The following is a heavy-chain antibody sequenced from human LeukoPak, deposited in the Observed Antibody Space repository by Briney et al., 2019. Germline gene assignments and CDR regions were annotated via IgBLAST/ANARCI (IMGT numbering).Heavy chain of an antibody. V-gene: IGHV4-39*07. Sequence: SETLSLTCTVSGGSISSSSYYWGWIRQPPGKGLEWIGSIYYSGSTYYNPSLKSRVTISVDTSKNQFSLKLSSVTAADTAVYYCARQIYSNYGFDYWGQGTLVTVSS. CDR3: ARQIYSNYGFDY. D-gene: IGHD4-11*01. J-gene: IGHJ4*02. CDR1: GGSISSSSYY. CDR2: IYYSGST.